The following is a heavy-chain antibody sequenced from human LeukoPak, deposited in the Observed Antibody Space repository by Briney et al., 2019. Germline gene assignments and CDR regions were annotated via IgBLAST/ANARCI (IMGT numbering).Heavy chain of an antibody. V-gene: IGHV3-48*01. Sequence: GGSLRLSCAASGFTFSSYSMIWVRQAPGKGLEWASYISSSSSTKYYADSVRGRFTISRDNPKNTLYLQMNSLRAEDTAVYYCAREWGLESSGYYYAYWGQGTLVTVSS. CDR2: ISSSSSTK. CDR3: AREWGLESSGYYYAY. CDR1: GFTFSSYS. J-gene: IGHJ4*02. D-gene: IGHD3-22*01.